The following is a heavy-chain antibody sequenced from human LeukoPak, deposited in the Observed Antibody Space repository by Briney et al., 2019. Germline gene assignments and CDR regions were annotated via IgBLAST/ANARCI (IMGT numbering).Heavy chain of an antibody. Sequence: GGSLRLSCAASGFTFSHYAMHWVRQAPGKGLEWVAVISYHGIDKYYADSVKGRFTISRDNSKNALYLQMNSLRPEDTAVYYCARVSSSGGGFDYWGQGTLVTVSS. D-gene: IGHD6-6*01. CDR2: ISYHGIDK. J-gene: IGHJ4*02. CDR3: ARVSSSGGGFDY. CDR1: GFTFSHYA. V-gene: IGHV3-30*14.